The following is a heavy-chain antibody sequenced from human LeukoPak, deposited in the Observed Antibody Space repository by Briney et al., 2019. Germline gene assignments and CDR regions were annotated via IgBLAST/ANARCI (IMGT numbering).Heavy chain of an antibody. J-gene: IGHJ4*02. CDR2: ISSSSSYI. CDR1: GFTFSSYS. V-gene: IGHV3-21*01. D-gene: IGHD5-18*01. Sequence: PGGSLRLSCAASGFTFSSYSMNWVRQAPGKGLGWVSSISSSSSYIYYADSVKGRFTISRDNAKNSLYLQMNSLRAEDTAVYYCARGHRGLQYSGQGNLVTVSS. CDR3: ARGHRGLQY.